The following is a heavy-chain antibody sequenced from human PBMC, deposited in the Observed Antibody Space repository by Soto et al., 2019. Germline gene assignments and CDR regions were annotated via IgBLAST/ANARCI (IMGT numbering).Heavy chain of an antibody. CDR1: GYTFANYG. V-gene: IGHV1-18*04. Sequence: ASVKVSCKASGYTFANYGLNWVRQAPGQGLEWMGWISAYNGNTYYAQKFRGRVTMTTDTSTSTSYMELRSLRSDDTAVYYCARGSDSSGYYSYFDSWGQGALVTVSS. CDR3: ARGSDSSGYYSYFDS. CDR2: ISAYNGNT. D-gene: IGHD3-22*01. J-gene: IGHJ4*02.